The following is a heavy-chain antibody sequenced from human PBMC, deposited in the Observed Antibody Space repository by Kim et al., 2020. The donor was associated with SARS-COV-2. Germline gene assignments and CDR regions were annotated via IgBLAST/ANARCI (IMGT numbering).Heavy chain of an antibody. D-gene: IGHD4-17*01. CDR3: ARVTGTSHPWYFDL. V-gene: IGHV4-39*07. Sequence: SETLSLTCTVSGGSISSSSYYWGWIRQPPGKGLEWIGSIYYSGSTYYNPSLKSRVTISVDTSKNQFSLKLSSVTAADTAVYYCARVTGTSHPWYFDLWGRGTLVTVSS. J-gene: IGHJ2*01. CDR1: GGSISSSSYY. CDR2: IYYSGST.